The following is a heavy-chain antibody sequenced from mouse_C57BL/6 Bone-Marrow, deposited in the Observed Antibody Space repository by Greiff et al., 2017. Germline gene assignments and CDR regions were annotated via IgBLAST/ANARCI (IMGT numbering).Heavy chain of an antibody. CDR2: IDPSDSYT. D-gene: IGHD1-1*01. J-gene: IGHJ1*03. Sequence: VQLQQPGAELVRPGTSVKLSCKASGYTFTSYWMHWVKQRPGQGLEWIGVIDPSDSYTNYNQKFKGKATLTVDTSSSTAYMQLSSLTSEDSAVYDSARHYCGSRRYFDVWGTGTTVTVSS. CDR3: ARHYCGSRRYFDV. V-gene: IGHV1-59*01. CDR1: GYTFTSYW.